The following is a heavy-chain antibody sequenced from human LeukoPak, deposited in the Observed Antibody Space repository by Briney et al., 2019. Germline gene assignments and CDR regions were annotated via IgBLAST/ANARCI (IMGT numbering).Heavy chain of an antibody. Sequence: SETLSLTCTVSGGSISSYYWSWIRQPPGKGLEWIGYIYYSGSTNYNPSLKSRVTISVDTSKNQFSLKLSSVTAADTAVYYCARQDGYNLDHWGQGTLVTVSS. J-gene: IGHJ4*02. D-gene: IGHD5-24*01. CDR2: IYYSGST. CDR1: GGSISSYY. CDR3: ARQDGYNLDH. V-gene: IGHV4-59*08.